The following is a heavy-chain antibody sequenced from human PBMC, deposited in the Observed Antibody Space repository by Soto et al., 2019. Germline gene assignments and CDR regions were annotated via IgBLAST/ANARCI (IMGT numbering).Heavy chain of an antibody. CDR2: IYYSGST. J-gene: IGHJ4*02. D-gene: IGHD5-18*01. V-gene: IGHV4-59*01. CDR3: AGGDSYGLEWY. CDR1: GGSSSRYY. Sequence: QVQLQESGPGLVKPSETLSLTCTVSGGSSSRYYWSWIRQPPGKGLEWIGYIYYSGSTTYNPSHKCRGTISVDTSKNQFSLKLSSVTAADTAVYYCAGGDSYGLEWYWGQGTLVTVSS.